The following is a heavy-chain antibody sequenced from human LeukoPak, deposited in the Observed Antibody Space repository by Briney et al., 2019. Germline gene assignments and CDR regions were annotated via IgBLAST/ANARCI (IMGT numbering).Heavy chain of an antibody. D-gene: IGHD5-18*01. V-gene: IGHV1-18*01. CDR1: GYTFTSYG. J-gene: IGHJ4*02. CDR3: ASSTAGYSYSPPHY. CDR2: ISAYNGNT. Sequence: VQVSCQASGYTFTSYGISWVRQAPGQGLEWMGWISAYNGNTNYAQKLQGRVTMTTDTSTSTAYMELRSLRSDDTAVYYCASSTAGYSYSPPHYWGQGTLVTVSS.